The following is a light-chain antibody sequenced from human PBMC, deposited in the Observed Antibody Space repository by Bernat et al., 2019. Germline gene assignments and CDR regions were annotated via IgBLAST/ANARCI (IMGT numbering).Light chain of an antibody. J-gene: IGKJ1*01. V-gene: IGKV3-20*01. CDR3: QQYGSSPLT. Sequence: EIVLTQSPGTLSLSPGERATLSCRASQSVSSSYLAWYKQKPGQAPRLLIYGASSRATGIPDRFSGSGSGTDFTLTISRLEPEDFEVYYCQQYGSSPLTFGQGTKVEIK. CDR1: QSVSSSY. CDR2: GAS.